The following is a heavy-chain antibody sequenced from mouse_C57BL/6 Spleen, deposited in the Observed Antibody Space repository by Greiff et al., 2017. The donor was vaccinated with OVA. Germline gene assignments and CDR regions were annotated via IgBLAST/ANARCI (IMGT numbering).Heavy chain of an antibody. CDR1: GFNIKNTY. V-gene: IGHV14-3*01. J-gene: IGHJ1*03. CDR3: ASGYCGSSYGYFDV. D-gene: IGHD1-1*01. Sequence: EVQLQQSVAELVRPGASVKLSCTASGFNIKNTYMHWVKQRPEQGLEWIGRIDPANGNTKYAPKFKGKANITADTTSNTAYLQLSSLTSEDTAIYDRASGYCGSSYGYFDVWGTGTTVTVSS. CDR2: IDPANGNT.